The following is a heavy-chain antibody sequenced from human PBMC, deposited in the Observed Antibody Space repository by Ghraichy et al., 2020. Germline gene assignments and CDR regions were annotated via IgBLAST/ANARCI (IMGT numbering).Heavy chain of an antibody. CDR2: IYYSGST. CDR3: ASAEGLGRREVY. V-gene: IGHV4-59*01. J-gene: IGHJ4*02. Sequence: SETLSLTCTVSGGSISSYYWSWIRQPPGKGLEWIGYIYYSGSTNYNPSLKSRVTISVDTSKNQFSLKLSSVTAADTAVYYCASAEGLGRREVYWGQGTLVTVSS. D-gene: IGHD3/OR15-3a*01. CDR1: GGSISSYY.